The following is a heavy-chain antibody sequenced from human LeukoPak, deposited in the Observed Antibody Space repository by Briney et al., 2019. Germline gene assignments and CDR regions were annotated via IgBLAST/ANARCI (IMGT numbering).Heavy chain of an antibody. CDR2: ISSGGAST. J-gene: IGHJ4*02. CDR1: GFTFSSYA. D-gene: IGHD6-13*01. V-gene: IGHV3-23*01. CDR3: AKGRDSSSWENFDY. Sequence: PGGSLRLSCAASGFTFSSYAMSWVRQAPGKGLEWVSAISSGGASTYYADSVEGRFTISRDNSNNTLYLQMNSLRAEDTAVYYCAKGRDSSSWENFDYWGQGTLVTVSS.